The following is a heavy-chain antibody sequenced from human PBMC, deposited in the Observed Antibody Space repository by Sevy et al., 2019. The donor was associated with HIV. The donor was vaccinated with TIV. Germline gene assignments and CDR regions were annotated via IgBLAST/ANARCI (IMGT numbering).Heavy chain of an antibody. CDR3: ARKVGDQ. V-gene: IGHV3-23*01. J-gene: IGHJ4*02. CDR1: GFTFSSFA. Sequence: GGSLRLSCAASGFTFSSFAISWVRQAPGKGLEWVSDISGSGGGKKYADSVKGRFTVSRDNAQNTVFLQMNNLRGEDTGLYYCARKVGDQWGQGTLVTVSS. CDR2: ISGSGGGK. D-gene: IGHD3-16*01.